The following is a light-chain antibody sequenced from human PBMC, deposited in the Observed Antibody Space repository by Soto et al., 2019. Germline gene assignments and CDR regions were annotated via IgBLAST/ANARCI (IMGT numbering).Light chain of an antibody. J-gene: IGKJ4*01. CDR1: QSVSRNY. V-gene: IGKV3-20*01. CDR3: QQYGRIPLT. Sequence: TQSPSTLSASVGDRVTITCRASQSVSRNYVAWYQLRSGQPPRLLIYDSSTRATGIPDRFSGSGSGADFTLTISRLEPGDFAVYFCQQYGRIPLTFGGGSRVEIK. CDR2: DSS.